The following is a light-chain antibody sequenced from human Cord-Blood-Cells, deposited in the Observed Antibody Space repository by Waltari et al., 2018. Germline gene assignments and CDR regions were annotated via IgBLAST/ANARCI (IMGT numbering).Light chain of an antibody. CDR3: SSYAGSNNLV. CDR1: SSDVGGYTY. V-gene: IGLV2-8*01. Sequence: QSALTPPPSASGSPGKSVPISCTGTSSDVGGYTYVSWYQQHPGKAPKLMLYEVSKRPSGVPDRFSGSKSGNTASLTVSGLQAEDEADYYCSSYAGSNNLVFGGGTKLTVL. CDR2: EVS. J-gene: IGLJ2*01.